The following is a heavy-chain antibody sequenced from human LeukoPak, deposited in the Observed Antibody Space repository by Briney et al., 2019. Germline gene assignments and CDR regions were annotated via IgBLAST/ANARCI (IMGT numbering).Heavy chain of an antibody. CDR2: TSGSGGST. D-gene: IGHD3-10*01. CDR1: GFTFSSYA. J-gene: IGHJ6*02. Sequence: GGSLRLSCAASGFTFSSYAMSWVRQAPGKGLGWVSATSGSGGSTYYADSVKGRFTISRDDSKNTLYLQMNSLRAEDTAVYYCAGSYYVYGMDVWGQGTTVTVSS. CDR3: AGSYYVYGMDV. V-gene: IGHV3-23*01.